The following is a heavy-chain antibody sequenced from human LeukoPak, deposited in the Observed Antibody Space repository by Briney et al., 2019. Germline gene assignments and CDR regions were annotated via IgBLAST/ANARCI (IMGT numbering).Heavy chain of an antibody. V-gene: IGHV3-53*01. CDR1: GGSISSYY. Sequence: ETLSLTCTVSGGSISSYYWSWIRQPPGKGLEWVSVIYSGGSTYYADSVKGRFTVSRDNAKNTLYLQMNSLRAEDTAVYYCARDGYSGSQDYWGQGTLVTVSS. CDR2: IYSGGST. D-gene: IGHD1-26*01. J-gene: IGHJ4*02. CDR3: ARDGYSGSQDY.